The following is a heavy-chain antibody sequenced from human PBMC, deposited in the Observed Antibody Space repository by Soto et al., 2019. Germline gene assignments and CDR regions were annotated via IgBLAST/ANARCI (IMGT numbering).Heavy chain of an antibody. J-gene: IGHJ5*01. V-gene: IGHV3-30*03. CDR1: GFTFSSNG. D-gene: IGHD3-22*01. CDR3: ARWVGGSMYDNSGKYDS. CDR2: VAYDGSKT. Sequence: QVQLVESGGGVVQPGRSLRLTCAASGFTFSSNGMHWVRQAPGKGLEWVALVAYDGSKTYYGDSVRGRFTISRDNSENTLYLQMNSLRPAATAVYYCARWVGGSMYDNSGKYDSWGQGTLVTVSS.